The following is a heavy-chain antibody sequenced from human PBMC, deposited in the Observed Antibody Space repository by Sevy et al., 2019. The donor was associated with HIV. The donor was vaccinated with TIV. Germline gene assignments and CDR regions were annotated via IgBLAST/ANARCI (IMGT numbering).Heavy chain of an antibody. Sequence: GESLKISCKGFGYSFTCYWIGRVRPMPGKGPEWVWIIYPGDSDTRYSPSFEGQLTISADKSISTAYLQWSSLKASDTAMYYCARRGEMGDYYYGMDVWGQGTTVTVSS. CDR2: IYPGDSDT. CDR1: GYSFTCYW. CDR3: ARRGEMGDYYYGMDV. V-gene: IGHV5-51*01. D-gene: IGHD3-10*01. J-gene: IGHJ6*02.